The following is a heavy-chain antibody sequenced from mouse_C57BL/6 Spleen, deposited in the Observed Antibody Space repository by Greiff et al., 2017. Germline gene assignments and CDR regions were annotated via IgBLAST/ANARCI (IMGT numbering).Heavy chain of an antibody. Sequence: EVMLVESGGGLVKPGGSLKLSCAASGFTFSDYGMHWVRQAPEKGLEWVAYISSGSSTIYYADTVKGRFTISRDNAKNTLFLQMTSLRSEDTAMYYCARETGKEDYFDYWGQGTTLTVSS. D-gene: IGHD4-1*01. CDR3: ARETGKEDYFDY. V-gene: IGHV5-17*01. CDR2: ISSGSSTI. CDR1: GFTFSDYG. J-gene: IGHJ2*01.